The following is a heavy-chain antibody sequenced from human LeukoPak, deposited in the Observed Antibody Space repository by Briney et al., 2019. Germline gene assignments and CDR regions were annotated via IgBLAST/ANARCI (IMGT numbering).Heavy chain of an antibody. CDR3: ARTYYYDSSGYYRVLGEFDY. D-gene: IGHD3-22*01. J-gene: IGHJ4*02. CDR1: GFTFSSYG. CDR2: ISYDGTNK. V-gene: IGHV3-30*03. Sequence: GGSLRLSCAASGFTFSSYGMHWVRQAPGTGLEWVAVISYDGTNKYYADSVKGRFTISRDNSKNTLYLQMNSLRAEDTAVYYYARTYYYDSSGYYRVLGEFDYWGQGTLVTVSS.